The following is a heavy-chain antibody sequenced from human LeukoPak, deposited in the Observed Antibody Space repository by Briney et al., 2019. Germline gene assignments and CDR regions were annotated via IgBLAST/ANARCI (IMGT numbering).Heavy chain of an antibody. CDR1: GYSISSGYY. D-gene: IGHD6-6*01. V-gene: IGHV4-38-2*02. CDR2: IYHSGST. Sequence: PSETLSLTCTVSGYSISSGYYWGWIRQPPGKGLEWIGSIYHSGSTYYNPSLKSRVTISVDTSKNQFSLKLSSVTAADTAVYYCARETYSSSVDYWGQGTLVTVSS. CDR3: ARETYSSSVDY. J-gene: IGHJ4*02.